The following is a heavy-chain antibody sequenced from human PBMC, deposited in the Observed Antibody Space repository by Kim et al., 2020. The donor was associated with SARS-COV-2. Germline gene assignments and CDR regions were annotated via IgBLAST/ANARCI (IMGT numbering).Heavy chain of an antibody. CDR3: ARRRTRYHRPLAT. V-gene: IGHV5-51*01. CDR2: IYPGDTDT. D-gene: IGHD2-2*01. CDR1: GYSFSNYW. Sequence: GESLKISCKASGYSFSNYWIGWVRQMPGKGLEWMGIIYPGDTDTRYSPSVEGQVTMSADKSISTAHLQWSSLKASDSAMYYCARRRTRYHRPLATWGQGTLGTVSS. J-gene: IGHJ4*02.